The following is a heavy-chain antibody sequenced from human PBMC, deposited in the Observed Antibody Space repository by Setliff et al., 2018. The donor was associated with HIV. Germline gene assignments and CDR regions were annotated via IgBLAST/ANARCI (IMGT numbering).Heavy chain of an antibody. V-gene: IGHV1-2*02. CDR2: INPNSGGT. Sequence: ASVKVSCKASGYAFTGYCMHWVRQAPGQGLEWMGWINPNSGGTNYAQKFQGRVTMTRDTSISTAYLELSRLRSDDTAVYYCARVPYLEQLTYYYYYGMDVWGQGTTVTVSS. J-gene: IGHJ6*02. D-gene: IGHD6-13*01. CDR3: ARVPYLEQLTYYYYYGMDV. CDR1: GYAFTGYC.